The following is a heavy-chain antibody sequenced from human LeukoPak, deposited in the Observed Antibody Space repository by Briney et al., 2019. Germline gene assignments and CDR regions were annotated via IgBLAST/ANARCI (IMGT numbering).Heavy chain of an antibody. CDR2: IKQDGSEK. J-gene: IGHJ4*02. Sequence: PGGSLRLSCAASGFTFSSYWMSWVRQAPGKGLEWVANIKQDGSEKYYVDSVKGRFTISRDNAKNSLYLQMNSLRAEDTALYYCAKGYDVRGVMFFDYWGQGTLVTVSS. V-gene: IGHV3-7*03. CDR3: AKGYDVRGVMFFDY. D-gene: IGHD3-10*01. CDR1: GFTFSSYW.